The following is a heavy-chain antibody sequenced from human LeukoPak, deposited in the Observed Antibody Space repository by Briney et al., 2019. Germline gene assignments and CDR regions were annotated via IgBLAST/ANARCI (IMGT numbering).Heavy chain of an antibody. Sequence: GGSLRLSCAASGFTFSSYSMNWVRQAPGKGLEWVSSVSSSSSYIYCADSVKGRFTISRDNAKNSLYLQMNSLRAEDTAVYYCARVPHEENYGGYYYGMDVWGKGTTVTVSS. D-gene: IGHD4-23*01. V-gene: IGHV3-21*01. CDR3: ARVPHEENYGGYYYGMDV. CDR1: GFTFSSYS. CDR2: VSSSSSYI. J-gene: IGHJ6*04.